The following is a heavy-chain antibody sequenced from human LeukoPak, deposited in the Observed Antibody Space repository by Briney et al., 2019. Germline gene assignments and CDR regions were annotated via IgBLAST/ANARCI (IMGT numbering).Heavy chain of an antibody. J-gene: IGHJ4*02. D-gene: IGHD4-17*01. V-gene: IGHV1-18*01. CDR3: ARGGGAYGDYSLWLGY. CDR2: ISAYNGNT. Sequence: ASVKVSCKASGYTFSSYGFSWVRQAPGQGLEWMGWISAYNGNTKYAQKYQGRVTMTTDTSTSTAYMERRSLGSDDTAVYYCARGGGAYGDYSLWLGYWGQGTLVTVSS. CDR1: GYTFSSYG.